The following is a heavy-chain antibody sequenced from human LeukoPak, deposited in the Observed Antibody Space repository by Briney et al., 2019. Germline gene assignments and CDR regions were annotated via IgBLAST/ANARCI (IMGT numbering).Heavy chain of an antibody. CDR3: AVAYCSGGSCSHYGMDV. J-gene: IGHJ6*02. CDR1: GYSFTNYW. V-gene: IGHV5-51*01. Sequence: GESLKTSCKGSGYSFTNYWIGWVRQMPGKGLEWMGIIYPGDSDTRYSPSFQGQVTISADKSINTAYLQWSSLKASDTAMYYCAVAYCSGGSCSHYGMDVWGQGTTVTVSS. CDR2: IYPGDSDT. D-gene: IGHD2-15*01.